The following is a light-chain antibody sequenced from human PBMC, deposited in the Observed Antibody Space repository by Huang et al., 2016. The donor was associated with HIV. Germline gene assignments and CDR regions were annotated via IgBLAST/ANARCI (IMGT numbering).Light chain of an antibody. Sequence: EVVLTQSPATLSLSPGERATLSCRASQGVSSSFAWYQQKPGQAPRLLIYAASVRVTGIPARFSGSASGTDFTLTISSLEPEDFAVYYCQQRRNWPPYTFGQGTKLEIK. V-gene: IGKV3-11*01. CDR2: AAS. J-gene: IGKJ2*01. CDR3: QQRRNWPPYT. CDR1: QGVSSS.